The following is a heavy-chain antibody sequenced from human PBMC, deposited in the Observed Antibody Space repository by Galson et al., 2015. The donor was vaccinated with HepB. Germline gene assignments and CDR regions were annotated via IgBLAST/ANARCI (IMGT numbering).Heavy chain of an antibody. CDR1: GDSVSSDSAA. D-gene: IGHD6-13*01. CDR2: TYYRSKWYS. V-gene: IGHV6-1*01. CDR3: SRDPYSSSWNDYYYSMDV. J-gene: IGHJ6*02. Sequence: CAISGDSVSSDSAAWNWVRQSPSRGLEWLGRTYYRSKWYSDYAVSVKSRITINADTSKNQFSLRLNSVTPEDTAVFYCSRDPYSSSWNDYYYSMDVWGQGTTVTVSS.